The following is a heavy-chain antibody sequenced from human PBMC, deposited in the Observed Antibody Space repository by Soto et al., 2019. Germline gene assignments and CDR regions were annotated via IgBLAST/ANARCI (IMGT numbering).Heavy chain of an antibody. D-gene: IGHD3-3*01. CDR2: ISSSSSTI. J-gene: IGHJ4*02. CDR1: GFTFSSYS. Sequence: EVQLVESGGGLVQPGGSLRLSCAASGFTFSSYSMNWVRQAPGKGLEWVSYISSSSSTIYYADSVKGRFTISRDNAKNSLYLQMNSLRDEDTAVYYCARGPPFGVVITTFDYWGQGTLVTVSS. CDR3: ARGPPFGVVITTFDY. V-gene: IGHV3-48*02.